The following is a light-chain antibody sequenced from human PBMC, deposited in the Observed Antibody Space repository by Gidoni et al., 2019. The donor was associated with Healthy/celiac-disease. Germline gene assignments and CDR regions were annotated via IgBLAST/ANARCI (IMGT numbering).Light chain of an antibody. CDR2: DVS. J-gene: IGLJ1*01. V-gene: IGLV2-14*03. CDR1: SSDVGDYNY. CDR3: SSYTSSITRYV. Sequence: QSALTQPASVSGSPGQSITISCTGTSSDVGDYNYVSWYQQHPDKAPKLMIYDVSNRPSGVSNRFSGSKSGNTASLTISGLQAEDEADYYCSSYTSSITRYVFGTGTKVTVL.